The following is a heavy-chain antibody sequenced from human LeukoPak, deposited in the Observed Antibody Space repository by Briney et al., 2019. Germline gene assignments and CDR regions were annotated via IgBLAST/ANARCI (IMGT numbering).Heavy chain of an antibody. J-gene: IGHJ6*03. D-gene: IGHD5-12*01. CDR2: ISSSGSTI. CDR3: ARYKRGVATITYYYYYMDV. CDR1: GFTFSSYE. Sequence: GGSLRLSCAASGFTFSSYEMNWVRQAPGKGLEWVSYISSSGSTIYYADSVKGRFTISRDNAKNSLYLQMNSLRAEDTAVYYCARYKRGVATITYYYYYMDVWGKGTTVTVSS. V-gene: IGHV3-48*03.